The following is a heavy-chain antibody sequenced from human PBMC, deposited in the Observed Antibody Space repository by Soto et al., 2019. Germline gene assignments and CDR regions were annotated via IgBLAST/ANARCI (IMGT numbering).Heavy chain of an antibody. CDR2: IDPDTGDT. CDR1: GYTFTGYY. CDR3: ARGPLE. V-gene: IGHV1-2*02. Sequence: QVRLVQSGAGVKKPGASVKVSCKASGYTFTGYYLHWVRQAPGRGPEWMGRIDPDTGDTDSSHKYHGRVTLTRDTAIDTAYMEVTGLTLDDTATYYCARGPLEWGQGTLVTVSS. J-gene: IGHJ4*02.